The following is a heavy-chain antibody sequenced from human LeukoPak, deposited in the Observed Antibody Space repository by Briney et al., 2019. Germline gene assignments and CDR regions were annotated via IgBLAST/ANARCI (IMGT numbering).Heavy chain of an antibody. CDR3: AKDGGVTPSGWFDP. CDR1: GFTFSRYA. V-gene: IGHV3-23*01. D-gene: IGHD3-16*01. Sequence: AGSLRLSCAASGFTFSRYAMNWVRQAPGKGLEWVSGISGSGGNTYYADSVMGRFTIYRDTSKNTMYLQMNRLRAEDTAVYYCAKDGGVTPSGWFDPWGQGTLVTVSS. CDR2: ISGSGGNT. J-gene: IGHJ5*02.